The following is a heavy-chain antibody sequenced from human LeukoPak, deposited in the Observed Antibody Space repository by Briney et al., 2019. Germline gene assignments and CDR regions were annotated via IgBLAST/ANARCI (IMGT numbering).Heavy chain of an antibody. J-gene: IGHJ6*03. Sequence: ASVKVSCKASGYTFISYGISWVRQAPGQGLEWMGWISAYDGHTNYAQKLQGRVTMTTDTSTSTASMELRSLTSDDTAVYYCARAAYTYGHEYYYYMDVWGKGTTVTISS. CDR3: ARAAYTYGHEYYYYMDV. CDR1: GYTFISYG. CDR2: ISAYDGHT. V-gene: IGHV1-18*01. D-gene: IGHD5-18*01.